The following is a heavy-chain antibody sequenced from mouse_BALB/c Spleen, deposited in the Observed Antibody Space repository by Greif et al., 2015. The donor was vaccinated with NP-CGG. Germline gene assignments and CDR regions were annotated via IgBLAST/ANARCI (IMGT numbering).Heavy chain of an antibody. CDR3: ARRDYRYDY. CDR2: IAPGSGST. D-gene: IGHD2-14*01. V-gene: IGHV1S41*01. J-gene: IGHJ2*01. CDR1: GYTFTSYW. Sequence: DLVKPGASVKLSCKASGYTFTSYWINWIKQRPGQGLEWIGRIAPGSGSTYYNEMFKGKATLTVDTSSSTAYIQLSSLSSEDSAVYFCARRDYRYDYWGQGTTLTVSS.